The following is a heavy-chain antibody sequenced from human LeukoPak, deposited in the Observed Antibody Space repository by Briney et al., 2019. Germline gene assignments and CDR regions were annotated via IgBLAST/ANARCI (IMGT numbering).Heavy chain of an antibody. CDR3: ARGGPFERSGYYMGY. CDR2: IWYDGSNK. V-gene: IGHV3-33*01. D-gene: IGHD3-3*01. CDR1: GFTFSSYG. J-gene: IGHJ4*02. Sequence: PGGSLRLSCAASGFTFSSYGMHWVRQAPGKGLEWVAVIWYDGSNKYYADSVKGRFTISRDNSKNTLYLQMNSLRAEDTAVYYCARGGPFERSGYYMGYWGQGTLVTVSS.